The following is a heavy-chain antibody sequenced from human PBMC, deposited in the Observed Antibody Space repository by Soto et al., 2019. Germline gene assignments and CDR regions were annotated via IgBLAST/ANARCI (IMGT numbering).Heavy chain of an antibody. V-gene: IGHV5-51*01. CDR3: ARRRDSDEMFDY. CDR2: IYPGDSDT. CDR1: VYSFSNYW. Sequence: EVQLVQSGAEVKKPGESLKISCKGSVYSFSNYWIGWVRQMPGKGLEWMGIIYPGDSDTRYSPSFQGQVTISPDKSISTAYRQWSSLKASDTAMYYCARRRDSDEMFDYWGQGTLVTVSS. D-gene: IGHD2-15*01. J-gene: IGHJ4*02.